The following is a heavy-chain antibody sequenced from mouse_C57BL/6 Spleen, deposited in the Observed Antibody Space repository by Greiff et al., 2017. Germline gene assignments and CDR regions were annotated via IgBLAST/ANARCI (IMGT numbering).Heavy chain of an antibody. CDR3: ARDYDYVLAY. CDR2: IHPTSGST. D-gene: IGHD2-4*01. J-gene: IGHJ3*01. V-gene: IGHV1-64*01. Sequence: QVQLQQPGAELVKPGASVKLSCKASGYTFTSYWMHWVKQRPGQGLEWIGMIHPTSGSTNYNEKFKSKATLTVDNSSSTAYMQLSSLTSEDSAVYYCARDYDYVLAYWGQGTLVTVSA. CDR1: GYTFTSYW.